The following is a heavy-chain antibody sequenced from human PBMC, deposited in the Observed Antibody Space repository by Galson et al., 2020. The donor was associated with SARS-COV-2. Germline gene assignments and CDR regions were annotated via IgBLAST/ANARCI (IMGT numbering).Heavy chain of an antibody. Sequence: SQASETLSLTCAVYGGSFSEYHWNWIRQPPGKGLEWIAEISHTGITNYNPSLKSRLTISTDTSKNQFSLRLSSVTAADTAVYYCGRWEPSGGYLSDSWGQGTLVTVSS. V-gene: IGHV4-34*01. CDR2: ISHTGIT. D-gene: IGHD1-26*01. CDR3: GRWEPSGGYLSDS. CDR1: GGSFSEYH. J-gene: IGHJ4*02.